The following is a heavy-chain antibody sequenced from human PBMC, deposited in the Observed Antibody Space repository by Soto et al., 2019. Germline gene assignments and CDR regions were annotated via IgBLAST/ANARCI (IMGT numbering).Heavy chain of an antibody. Sequence: ESGGGEVQPGRSLRLSCAASVFTVSSYGMHCVRQAPGKGLEWVAGISRDGGTKYYADSVKGRFTISRDNSRHTLFLEMNSLRGDDMAVYYCTGEVASGYWGQGNLVTVYS. CDR3: TGEVASGY. D-gene: IGHD2-8*02. J-gene: IGHJ4*02. CDR2: ISRDGGTK. CDR1: VFTVSSYG. V-gene: IGHV3-30*03.